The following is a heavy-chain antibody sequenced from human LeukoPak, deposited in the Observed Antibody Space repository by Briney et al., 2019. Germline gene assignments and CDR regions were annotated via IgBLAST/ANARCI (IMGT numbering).Heavy chain of an antibody. D-gene: IGHD5-18*01. V-gene: IGHV4-38-2*02. CDR1: GYSISSGYF. CDR2: IYHSGST. J-gene: IGHJ4*02. Sequence: SETLSLTCTVSGYSISSGYFWGWIRQPPGKGLEWIGSIYHSGSTYYNPSLKSRVTISVDTSENQFSLRLSSVTAADTAVYYCARASRGYSSGYWGQGTLVTVSS. CDR3: ARASRGYSSGY.